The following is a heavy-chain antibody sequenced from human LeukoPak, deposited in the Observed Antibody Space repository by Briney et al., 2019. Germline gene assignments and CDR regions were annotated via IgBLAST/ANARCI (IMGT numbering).Heavy chain of an antibody. V-gene: IGHV5-51*01. J-gene: IGHJ5*02. CDR3: ARRGRGDWFDP. D-gene: IGHD1-26*01. CDR1: GYDFITYW. Sequence: GESLKISCKISGYDFITYWIGWVRQMPGKGLECMGIIWPGDSDTRYSPSFQGQVTISADKTISTVYLQWSSLKVSDTAIYYCARRGRGDWFDPWGQGTLVTVSS. CDR2: IWPGDSDT.